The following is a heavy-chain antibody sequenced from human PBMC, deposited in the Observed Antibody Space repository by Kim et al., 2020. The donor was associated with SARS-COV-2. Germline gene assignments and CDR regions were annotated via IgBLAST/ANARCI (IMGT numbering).Heavy chain of an antibody. CDR3: ASRLVHLNYYYYGMDV. V-gene: IGHV4-59*13. CDR1: GGSISSYY. J-gene: IGHJ6*02. Sequence: SETLSLTCTVSGGSISSYYWSWIRQPPGKGLEWIGYIYYSGSTKYNPSLKSRVTISLDRSKDQFSLKLSSVTAADTAVYYCASRLVHLNYYYYGMDVWGQGATVTVSS. D-gene: IGHD4-17*01. CDR2: IYYSGST.